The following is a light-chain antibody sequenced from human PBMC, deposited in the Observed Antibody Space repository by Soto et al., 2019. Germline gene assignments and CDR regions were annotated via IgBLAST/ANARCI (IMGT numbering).Light chain of an antibody. CDR2: WAS. Sequence: DIVMTQSPDSLAVSLGERATINCKSSQSVLYSSNNKNYLAWYQQKPGQPPKLLIYWASTRESGVPDRFSGSGSGTDFTLTISRLEPEDFAVYFCQQYARSPLAFGGGTKVDIK. CDR1: QSVLYSSNNKNY. V-gene: IGKV4-1*01. CDR3: QQYARSPLA. J-gene: IGKJ4*01.